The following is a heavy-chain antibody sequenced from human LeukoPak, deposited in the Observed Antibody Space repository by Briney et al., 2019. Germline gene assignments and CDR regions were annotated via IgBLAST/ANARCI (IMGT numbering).Heavy chain of an antibody. V-gene: IGHV1-2*02. J-gene: IGHJ4*02. D-gene: IGHD6-6*01. CDR2: INPNSGGT. CDR1: GYTFTGYY. CDR3: ARGMCSSSCYDY. Sequence: GASVKVSCKASGYTFTGYYMHWVRQAPGQGLEWMGWINPNSGGTNYAQKFQGRVTMTRDTSISTAYMELSRLRSDDTVVYYCARGMCSSSCYDYWDQGTLVTVSS.